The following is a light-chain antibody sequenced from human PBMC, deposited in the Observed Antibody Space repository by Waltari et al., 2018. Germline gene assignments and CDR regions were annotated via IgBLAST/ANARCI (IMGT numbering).Light chain of an antibody. V-gene: IGLV2-14*03. CDR2: DVT. Sequence: QSPLTQPASVSGSPGQSITLSCTGAFSDVGAYDYVSWYQQLPGRAPNLLIYDVTPRPSGVSDRLSGSKSGNTASLTISGLQPEDEADYYCSSYTTRGTWVFGGGTKLTVL. CDR1: FSDVGAYDY. CDR3: SSYTTRGTWV. J-gene: IGLJ3*02.